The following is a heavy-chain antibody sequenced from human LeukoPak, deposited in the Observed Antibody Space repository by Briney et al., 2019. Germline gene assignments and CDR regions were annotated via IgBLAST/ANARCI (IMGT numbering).Heavy chain of an antibody. J-gene: IGHJ4*02. CDR1: GFTFSSYS. CDR2: ISSSSSYI. CDR3: AREAAAQDFDY. D-gene: IGHD6-13*01. Sequence: SGGSLRLSCAASGFTFSSYSMNWVRQAPGKGLEWVSSISSSSSYIYYADSVRGRFTISRDNAKNSLYLQMNSLRAEDTAVYYCAREAAAQDFDYWGQGTLVTVSS. V-gene: IGHV3-21*01.